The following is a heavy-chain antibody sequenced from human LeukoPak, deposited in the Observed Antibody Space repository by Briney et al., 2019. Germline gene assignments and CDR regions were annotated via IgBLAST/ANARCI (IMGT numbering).Heavy chain of an antibody. CDR2: MNPNSGNT. J-gene: IGHJ4*02. CDR1: GYTFTSYD. Sequence: ASVKVSCKASGYTFTSYDINWVRQATGQGLEWMGWMNPNSGNTGYAQKFQGRVTITRNTSISTAYMELNSLRAEDTAVYYCAKVRPNYYDSSGFLDYWGQGTLVTVSS. V-gene: IGHV1-8*03. CDR3: AKVRPNYYDSSGFLDY. D-gene: IGHD3-22*01.